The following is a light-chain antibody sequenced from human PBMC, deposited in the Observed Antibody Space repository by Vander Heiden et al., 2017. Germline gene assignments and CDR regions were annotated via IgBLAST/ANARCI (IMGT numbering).Light chain of an antibody. CDR2: DNN. V-gene: IGLV1-51*01. J-gene: IGLJ1*01. CDR1: SSNIGNNY. Sequence: QSVLTQPPSVSAATGQRVSIACSGSSSNIGNNYVSWYQQPPGTAPKLLIYDNNKRPAGIPDRFSGSKSGTSATLGITGLQTGDEADYYCGTWDSSLSAYVFAPGTKVTVL. CDR3: GTWDSSLSAYV.